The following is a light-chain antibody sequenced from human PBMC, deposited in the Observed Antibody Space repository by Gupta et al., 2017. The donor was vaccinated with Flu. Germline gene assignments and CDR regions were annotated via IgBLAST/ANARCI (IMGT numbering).Light chain of an antibody. CDR3: SSYAGSNNLV. J-gene: IGLJ1*01. CDR1: SSDVGGYNY. CDR2: EVS. V-gene: IGLV2-8*01. Sequence: QSALTQPPSASGSPGQSVTISCTGTSSDVGGYNYVSWYQQHPGKAPKLMIYEVSEPPSGVPDRFSGSKSGNTASLTVSGLQAEDEADYYCSSYAGSNNLVFGTGTKVTVL.